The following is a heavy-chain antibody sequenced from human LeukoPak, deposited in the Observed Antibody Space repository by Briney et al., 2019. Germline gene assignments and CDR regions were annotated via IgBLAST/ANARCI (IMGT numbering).Heavy chain of an antibody. J-gene: IGHJ3*02. D-gene: IGHD3-22*01. V-gene: IGHV4-34*01. CDR2: INHSGST. CDR3: VRQWLSADDAFDI. Sequence: KPSETLSLTCAVYGGSFSGYYWSWIRQPPGKGLEWIGEINHSGSTNYNPSLKSRVTISVDTSKNQFSLKLSSVTAADTAVYYCVRQWLSADDAFDIWGQGTMVTVSS. CDR1: GGSFSGYY.